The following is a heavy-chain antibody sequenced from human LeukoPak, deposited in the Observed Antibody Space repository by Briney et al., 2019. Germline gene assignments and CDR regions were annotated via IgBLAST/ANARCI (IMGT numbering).Heavy chain of an antibody. V-gene: IGHV4-59*01. CDR2: IYYSRSI. D-gene: IGHD3-10*01. CDR3: ARNVVPYGSGSSAIGY. CDR1: GDSISSYY. J-gene: IGHJ4*02. Sequence: SETLSLTCTVSGDSISSYYWSWIRQPPGKGLEWVGYIYYSRSINYNPSLKSRVTISVDTSKNQFSLKLSSVTAADTAVYYCARNVVPYGSGSSAIGYWGQGTLITVSS.